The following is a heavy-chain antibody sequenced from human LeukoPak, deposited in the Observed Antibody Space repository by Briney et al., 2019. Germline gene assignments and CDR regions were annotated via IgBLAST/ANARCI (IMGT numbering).Heavy chain of an antibody. CDR1: GFTFGSPW. CDR3: ARGTAGYHSSYFDY. V-gene: IGHV3-74*01. Sequence: GGSLRLSCAASGFTFGSPWMHWVRQAPGKGLVWVSRINSDGSTTAYADSVKGRFTISRDNAENTLYLQMNSLRAEDTAVYYCARGTAGYHSSYFDYWGQETLVTVSS. CDR2: INSDGSTT. D-gene: IGHD3-16*02. J-gene: IGHJ4*02.